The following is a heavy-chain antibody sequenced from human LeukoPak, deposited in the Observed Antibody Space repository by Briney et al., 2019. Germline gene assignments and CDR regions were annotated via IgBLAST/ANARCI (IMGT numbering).Heavy chain of an antibody. V-gene: IGHV3-66*01. J-gene: IGHJ4*02. CDR1: GFTVSSNY. D-gene: IGHD6-19*01. Sequence: GGSLRLSCAASGFTVSSNYMSWVHQAPGKGLEWVSLIYSGGNTYYADSVKGRFTISRDNSKSTLYLQMNSLRVEDTAVYYCARGMYSSGWYSDYWGQGTLVTVSS. CDR2: IYSGGNT. CDR3: ARGMYSSGWYSDY.